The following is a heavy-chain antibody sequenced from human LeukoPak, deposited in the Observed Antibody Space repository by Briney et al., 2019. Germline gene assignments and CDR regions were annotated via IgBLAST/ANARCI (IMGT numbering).Heavy chain of an antibody. CDR1: GGSFSGYY. D-gene: IGHD3-10*01. Sequence: SETLSLTCAVYGGSFSGYYWSWIRQPPGKGPEWIGEINHSGSTNYNPSLKSRVTISVDTSKNQFSLKLSSVTAADTAVYYCARGGRRYYGSGSQGPFDYWGQGTLVTVSS. V-gene: IGHV4-34*01. CDR3: ARGGRRYYGSGSQGPFDY. CDR2: INHSGST. J-gene: IGHJ4*02.